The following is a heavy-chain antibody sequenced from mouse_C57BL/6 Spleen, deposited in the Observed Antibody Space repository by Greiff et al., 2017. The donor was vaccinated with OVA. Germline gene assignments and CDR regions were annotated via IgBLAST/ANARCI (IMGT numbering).Heavy chain of an antibody. CDR1: GFTIKNTY. V-gene: IGHV14-3*01. Sequence: VQLQQSVAELVRPGASVKLSCTASGFTIKNTYMHWVKQRPEQGLEWIGRIDPANGSTKYVPKFKGKATITADTPSNTAYLQLSSLTSEDTAIYYCAKSDGDFDYWGQGTTLTVSS. CDR3: AKSDGDFDY. CDR2: IDPANGST. D-gene: IGHD2-3*01. J-gene: IGHJ2*01.